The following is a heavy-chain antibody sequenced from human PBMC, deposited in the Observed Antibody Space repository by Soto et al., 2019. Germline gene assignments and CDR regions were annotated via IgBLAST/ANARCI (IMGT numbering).Heavy chain of an antibody. J-gene: IGHJ6*02. CDR3: ARDPAIDPTRELDSYYYYYYGMDV. Sequence: QVQLVESGGGLVKPGGSLRLSCAASGFTFSDYYMSWIRQAPGKGLEWVSYISSSGSTIYYADSVKGRFTISRDNAKNSLYLHMNSLRAEDTAVYYCARDPAIDPTRELDSYYYYYYGMDVWGQGTTVTVSS. CDR2: ISSSGSTI. D-gene: IGHD1-1*01. V-gene: IGHV3-11*01. CDR1: GFTFSDYY.